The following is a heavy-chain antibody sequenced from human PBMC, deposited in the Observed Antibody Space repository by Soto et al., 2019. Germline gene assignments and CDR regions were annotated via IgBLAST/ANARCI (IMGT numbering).Heavy chain of an antibody. J-gene: IGHJ4*02. CDR3: ARARGFSYGSRFDS. D-gene: IGHD5-18*01. CDR1: GFTFSTAA. CDR2: ISSDGSIK. Sequence: QVHLVESGGGVVQPGRSLRLSCAASGFTFSTAAMHWVRQAPGKGLEWVALISSDGSIKYYAGFVKGRFTISRDSSKNAVFLQMNSLKADDTAVYFCARARGFSYGSRFDSWGQGTLVNVSA. V-gene: IGHV3-30-3*01.